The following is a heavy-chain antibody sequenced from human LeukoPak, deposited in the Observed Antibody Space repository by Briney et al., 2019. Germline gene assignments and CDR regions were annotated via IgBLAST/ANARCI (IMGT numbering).Heavy chain of an antibody. CDR3: ARDQGGVGY. CDR1: GFAFSHYG. J-gene: IGHJ4*02. D-gene: IGHD3-16*01. CDR2: IRYDESDK. V-gene: IGHV3-30*02. Sequence: GGSLRLSCATSGFAFSHYGMHWVRQPPGRGLDWVAHIRYDESDKYYADSVKGRFTISRDISKNTVYLQMNSLRVEDTAVYYCARDQGGVGYWGQGTLVTVSS.